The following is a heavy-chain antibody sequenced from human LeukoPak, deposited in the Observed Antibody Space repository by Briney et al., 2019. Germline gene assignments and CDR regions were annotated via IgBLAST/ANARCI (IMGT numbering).Heavy chain of an antibody. J-gene: IGHJ3*02. CDR1: GFTFSSYS. Sequence: PGGSLRLSCAASGFTFSSYSMNWVRQAPGKGLEWVSSISSSSYIYYADSVKGRFTISRDNAKNSLYLQMNSLRAEDTAVYYCARGEYSSGWHDAFDIWGQGTMVTVSS. CDR2: ISSSSYI. V-gene: IGHV3-21*01. CDR3: ARGEYSSGWHDAFDI. D-gene: IGHD6-19*01.